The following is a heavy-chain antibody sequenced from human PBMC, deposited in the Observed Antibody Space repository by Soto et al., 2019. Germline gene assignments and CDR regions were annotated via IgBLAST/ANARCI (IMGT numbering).Heavy chain of an antibody. Sequence: QVQLVQSGAELKKPGSSVNVSCKASGGTFSNNAIIWVRQAPGQGLEWMGGIIPLFGTPRYAQDFQGRLTITADESSSPAYMQLNTPRPADTAVYYCASPAQPLHTAMLKALAHWGQGSLVTVSS. D-gene: IGHD5-18*01. J-gene: IGHJ4*02. CDR2: IIPLFGTP. CDR3: ASPAQPLHTAMLKALAH. CDR1: GGTFSNNA. V-gene: IGHV1-69*01.